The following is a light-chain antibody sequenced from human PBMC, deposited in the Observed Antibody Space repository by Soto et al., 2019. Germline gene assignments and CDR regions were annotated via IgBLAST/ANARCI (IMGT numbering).Light chain of an antibody. CDR2: EVN. Sequence: QSALTQPASVSGSPGQSITISCTGTSSDVGGYHFVSWYQQHPGKAPKLMIYEVNNRPSGVSNRFSGSKSGNTASLTISGLQAEDEADYYCSSWTSSTTQVLGGGTKLTVL. J-gene: IGLJ3*02. CDR1: SSDVGGYHF. CDR3: SSWTSSTTQV. V-gene: IGLV2-14*01.